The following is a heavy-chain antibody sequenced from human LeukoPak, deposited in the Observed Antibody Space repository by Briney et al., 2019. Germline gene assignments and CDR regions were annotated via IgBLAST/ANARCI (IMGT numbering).Heavy chain of an antibody. CDR1: GFTVSSNY. V-gene: IGHV3-53*01. D-gene: IGHD1-26*01. CDR2: IYSGGST. Sequence: PGRSLRLSCAASGFTVSSNYMSWVRQAPGKGLEWVSVIYSGGSTYYADSVKGRFTISRDNSKNTLYLQMNSLRAEDTAVYYCAGRMGATWSVGDYWGQGTLVTVSS. CDR3: AGRMGATWSVGDY. J-gene: IGHJ4*02.